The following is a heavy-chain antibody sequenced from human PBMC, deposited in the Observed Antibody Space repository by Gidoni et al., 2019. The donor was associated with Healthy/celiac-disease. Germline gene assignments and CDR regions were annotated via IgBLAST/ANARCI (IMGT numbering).Heavy chain of an antibody. J-gene: IGHJ4*02. CDR3: ARFGLAAGAY. Sequence: QVQLVESGGGVVKPGRSGRLAWAAAGFTFSSYAMHWVRQAPGKGLGWVAVISYDGSNQYYAASVQGRFTLSRDNSKNTLYLQMHSLRAEDTAVSYCARFGLAAGAYWGQGTLVTVSS. CDR1: GFTFSSYA. D-gene: IGHD6-13*01. CDR2: ISYDGSNQ. V-gene: IGHV3-30-3*01.